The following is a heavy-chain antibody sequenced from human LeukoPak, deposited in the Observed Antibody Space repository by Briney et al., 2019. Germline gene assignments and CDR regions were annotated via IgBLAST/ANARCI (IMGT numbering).Heavy chain of an antibody. V-gene: IGHV4-61*02. CDR3: ARVGLSNFDY. J-gene: IGHJ4*02. D-gene: IGHD2/OR15-2a*01. CDR2: IYTSGST. Sequence: PSETLSLTCTVSGASISSGSYYWSWVRQPAGKGLEWIGRIYTSGSTNYNPSLKSRVTISVDTSKNQFSLKLSSVTAADTAVYYCARVGLSNFDYWGQGILVTVSS. CDR1: GASISSGSYY.